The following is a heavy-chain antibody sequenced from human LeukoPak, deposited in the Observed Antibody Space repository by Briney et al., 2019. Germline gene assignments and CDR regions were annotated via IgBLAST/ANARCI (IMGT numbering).Heavy chain of an antibody. D-gene: IGHD6-13*01. Sequence: GESLKISCKGSGYSFTSYWIGWVRQMPGKGLEWMGIIYPGDSDTRYSPSFQGQVTISADKSISTAYLQWSSLKASDTTMYYCARQILYSSSWYYWFDPWGQGTLVTVSS. V-gene: IGHV5-51*01. J-gene: IGHJ5*02. CDR2: IYPGDSDT. CDR1: GYSFTSYW. CDR3: ARQILYSSSWYYWFDP.